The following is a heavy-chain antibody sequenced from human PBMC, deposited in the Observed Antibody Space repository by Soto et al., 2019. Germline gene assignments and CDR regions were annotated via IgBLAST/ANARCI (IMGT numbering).Heavy chain of an antibody. J-gene: IGHJ4*02. CDR2: VSIGGST. D-gene: IGHD2-15*01. V-gene: IGHV3-23*01. CDR3: AKRRGAGGHFDY. Sequence: GGSLRLSCATSGFTFSSYAMGWVRQGPGKGLEWVAVVSIGGSTHYADSVRGRFTISRDNSKNTLSLQMNSLTAEDTAVYFCAKRRGAGGHFDYWGQGALVTVSS. CDR1: GFTFSSYA.